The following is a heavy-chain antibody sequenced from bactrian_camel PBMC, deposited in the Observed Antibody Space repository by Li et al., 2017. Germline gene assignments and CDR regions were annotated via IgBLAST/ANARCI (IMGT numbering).Heavy chain of an antibody. D-gene: IGHD1*01. V-gene: IGHV3S40*01. CDR2: INTAGGST. Sequence: VQLVESGGGSVQAGGSLRLSCAASGYSYSSRRMGWFRQAPGKEREGVVSINTAGGSTYYADSVKGRFTISQDNAKNTVYLQMNSLKPEDTAMYYCAAGGLFVYCQVGARETDFGYWGQGTQVTVS. J-gene: IGHJ6*01. CDR1: GYSYSSRR. CDR3: AAGGLFVYCQVGARETDFGY.